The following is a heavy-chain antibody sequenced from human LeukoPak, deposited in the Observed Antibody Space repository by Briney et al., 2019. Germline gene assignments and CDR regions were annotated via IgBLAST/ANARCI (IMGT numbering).Heavy chain of an antibody. CDR2: VDYNGGT. V-gene: IGHV4-59*02. CDR1: GGSVSTYH. D-gene: IGHD2/OR15-2a*01. J-gene: IGHJ5*02. CDR3: AREFYEPLDR. Sequence: SETLSLTCTVSGGSVSTYHWNWVRQPPGKGLEWIGNVDYNGGTKYNPSLRSRVTISLDTSKNQFSLKLKFVTAADTALYYCAREFYEPLDRWGQGTLVTVSS.